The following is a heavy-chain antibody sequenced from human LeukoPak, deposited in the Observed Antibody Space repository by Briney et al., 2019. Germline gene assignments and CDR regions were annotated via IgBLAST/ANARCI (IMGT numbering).Heavy chain of an antibody. CDR3: ARGGYYGSGNDFRFDP. V-gene: IGHV4-39*07. J-gene: IGHJ5*02. CDR1: GGSISSSYY. D-gene: IGHD3-10*01. CDR2: IYYNGNT. Sequence: SETLSLTCTVSGGSISSSYYWAWIRQPPGKGLEWIGNIYYNGNTYYNSSLKSRVTISVDTSKNQFSLKLSSVTAADTAVYYCARGGYYGSGNDFRFDPWGQGTLVTVSS.